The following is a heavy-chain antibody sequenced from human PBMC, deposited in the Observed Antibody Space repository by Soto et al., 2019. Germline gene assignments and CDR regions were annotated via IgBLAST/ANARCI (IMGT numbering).Heavy chain of an antibody. CDR1: GFTFSSYG. Sequence: GGSLRLSCAASGFTFSSYGMHWVRQAPGKGLEWVAVISYDGSNKYYADSVKGRFTISRDNSKNTLYLQMNSLRAEDTAVYYCAKDHDYGDGRYFDYWGQGTLVTVSS. CDR2: ISYDGSNK. D-gene: IGHD4-17*01. CDR3: AKDHDYGDGRYFDY. J-gene: IGHJ4*02. V-gene: IGHV3-30*18.